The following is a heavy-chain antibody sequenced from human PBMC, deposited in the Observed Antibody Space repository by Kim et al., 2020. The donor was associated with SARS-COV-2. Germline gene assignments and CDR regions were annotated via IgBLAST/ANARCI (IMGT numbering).Heavy chain of an antibody. CDR1: GFAFSDSA. V-gene: IGHV3-73*01. Sequence: GGSLRLSCAASGFAFSDSAIHWVRQASGKGLEWVGRIRNKANTKATTYVASVTGRITIPRDDSKNTAYLQMKSLKTDDTAVYYCTRDYGGNFYYYYYGMDVWGQGTPVTVSS. J-gene: IGHJ6*02. CDR2: IRNKANTKAT. D-gene: IGHD4-17*01. CDR3: TRDYGGNFYYYYYGMDV.